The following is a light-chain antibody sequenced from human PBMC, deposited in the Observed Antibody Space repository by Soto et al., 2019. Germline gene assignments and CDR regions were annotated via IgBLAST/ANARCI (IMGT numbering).Light chain of an antibody. Sequence: DIQLTQSPAFLSASVGDRVTITCRASQGISTYLAWYQQKPGKAPTLLIYAAYTLQSGVPLRFSGSGSGTEFTLTISSLQPEDFATYYCQQLNTYPLTFGQGTKVEIK. V-gene: IGKV1-9*01. CDR1: QGISTY. CDR3: QQLNTYPLT. CDR2: AAY. J-gene: IGKJ1*01.